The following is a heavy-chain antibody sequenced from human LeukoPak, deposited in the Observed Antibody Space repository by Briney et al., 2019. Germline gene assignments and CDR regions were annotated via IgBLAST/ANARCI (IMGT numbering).Heavy chain of an antibody. D-gene: IGHD6-19*01. Sequence: PSETLSLTCTVSGGSVSSGSYYWSWIRQPPGKGLEWIGYIYYSGSTNYNPSLKSRVTISVDTSKNQFSLKLSSVTAADTAVYYCARDTQWLVEDYYYYYGMDVWGQGTTVTVSS. V-gene: IGHV4-61*01. CDR3: ARDTQWLVEDYYYYYGMDV. CDR2: IYYSGST. CDR1: GGSVSSGSYY. J-gene: IGHJ6*02.